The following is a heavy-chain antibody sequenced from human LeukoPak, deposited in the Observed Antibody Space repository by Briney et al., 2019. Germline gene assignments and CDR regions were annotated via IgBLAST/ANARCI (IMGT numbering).Heavy chain of an antibody. CDR2: IYYSGST. CDR1: GGSISSSSYY. V-gene: IGHV4-61*05. CDR3: ARGSVPYSSSWYHFDY. J-gene: IGHJ4*02. Sequence: SETLSLTCTVSGGSISSSSYYWGWIRQPPGKGLEWIEYIYYSGSTNYNPSLKSRVTISVDTSKNQFSLKLSSVTAADTAVYYCARGSVPYSSSWYHFDYWGQGTLVTVSS. D-gene: IGHD6-13*01.